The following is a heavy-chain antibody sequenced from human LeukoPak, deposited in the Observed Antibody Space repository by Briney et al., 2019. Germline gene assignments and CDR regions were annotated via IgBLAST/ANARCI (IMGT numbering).Heavy chain of an antibody. CDR1: GYTFTSYG. CDR3: ARDPPYKSSSWYDY. Sequence: ASVKVSCKASGYTFTSYGISWVRQAPGQGLEWMGWISAYNGNTNYAQELQGRVTMTTDTSTSTAYMELRSLRSDDTAVYYCARDPPYKSSSWYDYWGQGTLVTVSS. J-gene: IGHJ4*02. CDR2: ISAYNGNT. D-gene: IGHD6-13*01. V-gene: IGHV1-18*01.